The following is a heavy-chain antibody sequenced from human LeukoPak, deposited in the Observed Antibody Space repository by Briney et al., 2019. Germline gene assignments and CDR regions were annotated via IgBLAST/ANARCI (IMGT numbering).Heavy chain of an antibody. CDR1: GFTFSSYG. D-gene: IGHD3-3*01. CDR2: IRYDGSNK. CDR3: AKEPDYDFWSGYYRPEYFQH. Sequence: PGGSLRLSCAASGFTFSSYGMHWVRQAPGKGLEWVAFIRYDGSNKYYADSVKGRFTISRDNSKNTLYLQMNSLRAEDTAVYYCAKEPDYDFWSGYYRPEYFQHWGQGTLVTVSS. J-gene: IGHJ1*01. V-gene: IGHV3-30*02.